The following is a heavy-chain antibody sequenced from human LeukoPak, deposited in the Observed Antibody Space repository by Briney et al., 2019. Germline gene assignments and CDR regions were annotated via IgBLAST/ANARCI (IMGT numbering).Heavy chain of an antibody. CDR3: ARDILTTPHYYYYGMDV. Sequence: ASVKVSCKASGYTFTSYGISWVRQAPGQGLEWMGWISAYNGNTNYAQKLQGRVTMTTDTSTSTAYMELRSLRSDDTAAYYCARDILTTPHYYYYGMDVWGQGTTVTVSS. J-gene: IGHJ6*02. D-gene: IGHD4-17*01. CDR2: ISAYNGNT. CDR1: GYTFTSYG. V-gene: IGHV1-18*01.